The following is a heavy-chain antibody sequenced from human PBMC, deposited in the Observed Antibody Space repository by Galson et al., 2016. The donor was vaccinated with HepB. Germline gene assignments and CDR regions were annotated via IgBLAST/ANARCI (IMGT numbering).Heavy chain of an antibody. CDR1: GFSFSDYY. J-gene: IGHJ6*02. V-gene: IGHV3-11*06. CDR3: ARNYFIGVAGTDYGMDV. CDR2: ISISSSYT. D-gene: IGHD6-19*01. Sequence: SLRLSCAASGFSFSDYYMSWIRQAPGKGLEWVSYISISSSYTNDADSVKGRFTISRDDAKNSLYLQMNSLRAEDTAVYYCARNYFIGVAGTDYGMDVWGQGTTVIVSS.